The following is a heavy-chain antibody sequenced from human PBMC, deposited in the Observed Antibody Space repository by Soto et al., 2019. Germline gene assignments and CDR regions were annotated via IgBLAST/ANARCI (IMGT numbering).Heavy chain of an antibody. V-gene: IGHV4-31*03. J-gene: IGHJ4*02. D-gene: IGHD3-9*01. CDR2: IYYSGST. CDR3: ARGLRYFDWLFEYYFDY. Sequence: PSETLSLTCTVSGGSISSGGYYWSWIRQHPGKGLEWIGYIYYSGSTYYNPSLKSRVTISVDTSKNQFSLKLSSVTAADTAVYYCARGLRYFDWLFEYYFDYWGQGTLVTVSS. CDR1: GGSISSGGYY.